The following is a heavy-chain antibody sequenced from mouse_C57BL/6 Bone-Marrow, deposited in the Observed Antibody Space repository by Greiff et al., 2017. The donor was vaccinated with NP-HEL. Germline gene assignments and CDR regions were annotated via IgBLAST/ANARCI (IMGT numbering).Heavy chain of an antibody. D-gene: IGHD2-5*01. CDR2: INPSSGYT. CDR1: GYTFTSYT. Sequence: VQLQQSGAELARPGASVKMSCKASGYTFTSYTMHWVKQRPGQGLEWIGYINPSSGYTKYNQKFKDKATLTADKSSSTAYMQLSSLTSEDSAVYYCARQDSKEGFAYWGQGTLVTVSA. CDR3: ARQDSKEGFAY. V-gene: IGHV1-4*01. J-gene: IGHJ3*01.